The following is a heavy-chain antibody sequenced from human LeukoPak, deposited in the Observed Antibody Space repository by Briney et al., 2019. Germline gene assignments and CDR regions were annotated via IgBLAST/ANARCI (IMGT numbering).Heavy chain of an antibody. J-gene: IGHJ3*02. CDR1: GFSLSTSGMR. D-gene: IGHD2-15*01. CDR2: IDWDDDK. Sequence: SGPALVKPTQTLTLTCTFSGFSLSTSGMRVSWIRQPPGKALEWLARIDWDDDKFYSTSLKTRLTISKDTSENQVVLTMTNMDPVDTATYYCARSGPDALYCSGGSCYSIAFDIWGQGTMVTVSS. V-gene: IGHV2-70*04. CDR3: ARSGPDALYCSGGSCYSIAFDI.